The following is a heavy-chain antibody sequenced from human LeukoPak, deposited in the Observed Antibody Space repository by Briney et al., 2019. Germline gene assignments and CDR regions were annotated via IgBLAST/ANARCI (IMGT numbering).Heavy chain of an antibody. J-gene: IGHJ4*02. D-gene: IGHD6-13*01. Sequence: PGGSLRLSCAASGFTFSGSAIHWVRQASGKGLEWLGRIRSKANSYATAYGASVEGWFTISRDDSKNTAYLQMNSLITEDTAVYFCTALGIAAAGMDYWGQGTLVTVSS. CDR2: IRSKANSYAT. CDR1: GFTFSGSA. CDR3: TALGIAAAGMDY. V-gene: IGHV3-73*01.